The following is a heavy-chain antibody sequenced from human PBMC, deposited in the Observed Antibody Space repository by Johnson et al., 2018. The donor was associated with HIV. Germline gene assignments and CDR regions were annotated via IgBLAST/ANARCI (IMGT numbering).Heavy chain of an antibody. J-gene: IGHJ3*01. D-gene: IGHD3-10*01. Sequence: VQLVESGGGVVQPGRSLRLSCAASGFTVSSNYMSWVRQAPGKGLEWVGRIKSKTDGGTTDYAAPVKGRFTISRDDSKNTLYLQMNSLRAEDTAVYYCARGGLIWFGHPADWGQGTMVTVSS. V-gene: IGHV3-15*01. CDR2: IKSKTDGGTT. CDR3: ARGGLIWFGHPAD. CDR1: GFTVSSNY.